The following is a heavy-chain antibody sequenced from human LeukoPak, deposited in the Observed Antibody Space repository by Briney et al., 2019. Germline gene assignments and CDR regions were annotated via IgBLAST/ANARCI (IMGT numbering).Heavy chain of an antibody. CDR1: TYTFSGYY. CDR3: AREVGGVGRPGNWFDP. Sequence: ASVKVSCKASTYTFSGYYMHWVRQAPGQGLEWMGWINPNSSSTNYARKFQGRVTMTRDTSVSTAYMELSRLTSDDTAVYYCAREVGGVGRPGNWFDPWCQGTLVTVSS. J-gene: IGHJ5*02. V-gene: IGHV1-2*02. D-gene: IGHD3-16*01. CDR2: INPNSSST.